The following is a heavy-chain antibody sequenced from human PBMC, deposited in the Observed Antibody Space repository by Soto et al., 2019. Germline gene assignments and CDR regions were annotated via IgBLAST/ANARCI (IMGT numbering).Heavy chain of an antibody. V-gene: IGHV4-59*08. D-gene: IGHD6-19*01. CDR3: ATYTSGGGGRGY. Sequence: QVQLQESGPGLVTPSETLSLTCTVSGASITRDHWNWIRQPPGKGLEWIGEYSGSTNYNPSLKSRVTIPVDTSKNQFSLKLSSVTAADTAVYFCATYTSGGGGRGYWGQGTLVTVSS. J-gene: IGHJ4*02. CDR2: EYSGST. CDR1: GASITRDH.